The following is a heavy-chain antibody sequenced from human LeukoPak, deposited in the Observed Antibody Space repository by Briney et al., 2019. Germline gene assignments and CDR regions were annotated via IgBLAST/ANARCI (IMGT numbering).Heavy chain of an antibody. CDR1: GGSISSYY. D-gene: IGHD6-13*01. CDR3: ARHIQTSGTRSFDY. V-gene: IGHV4-59*08. J-gene: IGHJ4*02. Sequence: SETLSLTCTVSGGSISSYYWSWIRQPPGKGLEWIGYIYYTGSTNYNPSLKSRVTISVDTSRNQFSLKLSSVTAADTAVYYCARHIQTSGTRSFDYWGQGTLVTVSS. CDR2: IYYTGST.